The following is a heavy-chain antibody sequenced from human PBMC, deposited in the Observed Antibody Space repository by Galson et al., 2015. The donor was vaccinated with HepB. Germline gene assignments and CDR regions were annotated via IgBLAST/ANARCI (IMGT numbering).Heavy chain of an antibody. Sequence: SLRLSCAASGFTFSTYGMHWVRQAPGKGLEWVAVEWTDGSNKYYAESVKGRFTISRDNSKSTLYLQMNSLRAEDTAVYYCARDGGWVRGVINWGLFDFWGQGTPVTVSS. CDR2: EWTDGSNK. CDR3: ARDGGWVRGVINWGLFDF. D-gene: IGHD3-10*01. CDR1: GFTFSTYG. J-gene: IGHJ4*02. V-gene: IGHV3-33*01.